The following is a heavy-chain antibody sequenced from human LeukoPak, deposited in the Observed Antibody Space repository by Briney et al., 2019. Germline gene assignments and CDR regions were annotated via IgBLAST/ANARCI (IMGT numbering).Heavy chain of an antibody. Sequence: ASVKVSCKASGYTFTRYYMHWVRQAPGQGLEWMGWINPNSGGTNYAQKFQGRVTMTRDTSISTAYMELSRLRSDDTAVYYCARSRDIVVVVAYYWGQGTLVTVSS. CDR2: INPNSGGT. J-gene: IGHJ4*02. CDR1: GYTFTRYY. CDR3: ARSRDIVVVVAYY. V-gene: IGHV1-2*02. D-gene: IGHD2-15*01.